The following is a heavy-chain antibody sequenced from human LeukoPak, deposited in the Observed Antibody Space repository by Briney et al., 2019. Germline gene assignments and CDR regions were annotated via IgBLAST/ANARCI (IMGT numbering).Heavy chain of an antibody. CDR2: INPNSGGT. CDR1: GYAFTGYY. CDR3: ARQYSSSWAQFDY. D-gene: IGHD6-13*01. V-gene: IGHV1-2*02. Sequence: GASVKVSCKASGYAFTGYYMHWVRQAPGQGLEWMGWINPNSGGTNYAQKFQGRVTMTRDTSISTAYMELSRLRSDDTAVYYCARQYSSSWAQFDYWGQGTLVTVSS. J-gene: IGHJ4*02.